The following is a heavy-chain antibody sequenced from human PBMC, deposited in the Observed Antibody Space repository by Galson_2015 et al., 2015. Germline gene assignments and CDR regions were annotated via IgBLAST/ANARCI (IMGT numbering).Heavy chain of an antibody. D-gene: IGHD3-10*01. CDR3: AKEAYFYGSGSYFLDYYYYYYIDV. Sequence: SLRLSCAASGFTFNSYAMSWVRQAPGKGLEWVSGISGTGGSRWYADSVKGRVTISRDTSKNTLYLQMNSLRAEDTAVYFCAKEAYFYGSGSYFLDYYYYYYIDVWGTGTTVIVSS. CDR2: ISGTGGSR. V-gene: IGHV3-23*01. J-gene: IGHJ6*03. CDR1: GFTFNSYA.